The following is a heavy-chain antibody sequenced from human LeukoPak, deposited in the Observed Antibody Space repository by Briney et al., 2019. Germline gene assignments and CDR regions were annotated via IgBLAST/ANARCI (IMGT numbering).Heavy chain of an antibody. J-gene: IGHJ5*02. D-gene: IGHD4-17*01. CDR1: GFTFSSYW. CDR2: IEQDGSEK. V-gene: IGHV3-7*01. Sequence: GGSLRLSCAASGFTFSSYWMSWVRQAPGKGLEWVANIEQDGSEKYYVDSVKGRFTISRDNAKNSLYLQMNSLRAEDTAVYYCARDLRYGDYGGFDPWGQGTLVTVSS. CDR3: ARDLRYGDYGGFDP.